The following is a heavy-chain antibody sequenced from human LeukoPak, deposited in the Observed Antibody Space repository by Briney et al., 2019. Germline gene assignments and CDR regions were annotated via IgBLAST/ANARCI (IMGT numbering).Heavy chain of an antibody. CDR3: ARDRLTDIVATPFDY. D-gene: IGHD5-12*01. CDR1: GDSVSSNSAA. CDR2: TYYRSKWYN. V-gene: IGHV6-1*01. J-gene: IGHJ4*02. Sequence: SQTLSLTCATSGDSVSSNSAAWNWIRQSPSRGLEWLGRTYYRSKWYNDYAVSVKSRITINPDTSKNQFSPQLNSVTPEDTAVYYCARDRLTDIVATPFDYWGQGTLVTVSS.